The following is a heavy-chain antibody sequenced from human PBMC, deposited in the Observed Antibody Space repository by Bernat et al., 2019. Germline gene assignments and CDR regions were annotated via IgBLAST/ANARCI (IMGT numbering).Heavy chain of an antibody. CDR1: GFTFSGSD. J-gene: IGHJ4*02. Sequence: EVQLVESGGGLVQPGGSLKLSCAASGFTFSGSDIHWVRQASGKGLEWVGRIRSKANSYATAYVASVKGRFTISRDDSKNTAYLQMNSLKTEDTAVYYCTAEEVAVADTLGYWGQGTLVTVSS. CDR3: TAEEVAVADTLGY. D-gene: IGHD6-19*01. CDR2: IRSKANSYAT. V-gene: IGHV3-73*01.